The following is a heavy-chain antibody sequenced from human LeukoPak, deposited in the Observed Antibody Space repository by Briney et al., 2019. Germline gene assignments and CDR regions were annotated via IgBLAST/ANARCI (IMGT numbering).Heavy chain of an antibody. CDR1: GFTFSSYW. J-gene: IGHJ4*02. CDR3: ARDGSSGWYYFDY. Sequence: GGSLRLSCAASGFTFSSYWMHWVRQPPGKGLVWLSCINSDGSSTSYADSAKSRFIISRDNAKNTLYLQMNSLRAEDTAVYYCARDGSSGWYYFDYWGQGTLVTVSS. D-gene: IGHD6-19*01. CDR2: INSDGSST. V-gene: IGHV3-74*01.